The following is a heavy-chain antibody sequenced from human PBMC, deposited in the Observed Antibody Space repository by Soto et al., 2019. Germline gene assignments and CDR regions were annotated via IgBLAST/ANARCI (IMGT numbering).Heavy chain of an antibody. CDR2: IYYIGIT. CDR3: ATVGKIIGAVSSFDY. Sequence: QVQLQESGPGLVKPSETLSLTCTVSGGSISNYYWGWIRQPPGKGLEYIGYIYYIGITNYNPSLKSRVTISADTSKNQFSLKMTSVTAADTAIYYCATVGKIIGAVSSFDYWCRVTLVTVSS. V-gene: IGHV4-59*01. J-gene: IGHJ4*02. CDR1: GGSISNYY. D-gene: IGHD3-3*01.